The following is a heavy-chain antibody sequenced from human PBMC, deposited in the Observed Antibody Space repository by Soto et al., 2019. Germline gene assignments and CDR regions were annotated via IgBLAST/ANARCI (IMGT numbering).Heavy chain of an antibody. Sequence: EVQLVESGGGLVKPGGSLRLSCAASGFTFSSYSMNWVRQAPGKGLEWVSSISSSSSYIYYADSVKGRFTISRDNAKNSLYLQMNSLRAEDTAVYYCARVRKSTSSWVSPLGYWGQGTLVTVSS. V-gene: IGHV3-21*01. CDR2: ISSSSSYI. D-gene: IGHD6-13*01. CDR1: GFTFSSYS. CDR3: ARVRKSTSSWVSPLGY. J-gene: IGHJ4*02.